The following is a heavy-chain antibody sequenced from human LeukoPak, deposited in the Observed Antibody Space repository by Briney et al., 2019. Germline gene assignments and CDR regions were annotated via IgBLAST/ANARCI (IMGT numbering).Heavy chain of an antibody. CDR2: MYGSGTT. CDR1: GFTVSSNC. CDR3: ARTSSGWFDP. J-gene: IGHJ5*02. D-gene: IGHD6-19*01. Sequence: PGGSLRLSCAASGFTVSSNCMSWVRQAPEKGLECVSVMYGSGTTYYADSVKGRFTISRDNFKNTLYLQMNSLRSEDTAVYYCARTSSGWFDPWGQGTPVTVSS. V-gene: IGHV3-66*01.